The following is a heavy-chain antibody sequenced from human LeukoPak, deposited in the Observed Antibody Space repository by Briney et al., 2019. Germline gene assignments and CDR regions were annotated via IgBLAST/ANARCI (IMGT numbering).Heavy chain of an antibody. CDR1: GGSITSSRYY. D-gene: IGHD2-21*02. Sequence: SETLSLTCSVSGGSITSSRYYWGWIRQSPGGGLEWIGTIYYSGSTYYNPSLRSRVTISANTSKNQFSLNLSPVTAADTAVYYCARHVSSDLRIVVVTSDWYFDLWGRGTLVTVSS. CDR2: IYYSGST. J-gene: IGHJ2*01. CDR3: ARHVSSDLRIVVVTSDWYFDL. V-gene: IGHV4-39*01.